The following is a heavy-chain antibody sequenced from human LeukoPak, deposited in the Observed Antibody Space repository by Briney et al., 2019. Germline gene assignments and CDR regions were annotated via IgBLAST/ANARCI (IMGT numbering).Heavy chain of an antibody. D-gene: IGHD6-6*01. V-gene: IGHV3-7*03. CDR2: INQDGTEK. CDR3: SRVSAYTTSSGEFDY. CDR1: GFTFSSYW. Sequence: GGSLRLSCAASGFTFSSYWMSWVRQAPGEGLEWVAKINQDGTEKAYADSVKGRFTISRDNAKNSLYLQMNSLRAEDTALYYCSRVSAYTTSSGEFDYWGQGTLVTVSS. J-gene: IGHJ4*02.